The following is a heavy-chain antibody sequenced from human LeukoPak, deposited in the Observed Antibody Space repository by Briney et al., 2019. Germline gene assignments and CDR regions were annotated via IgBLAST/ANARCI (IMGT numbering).Heavy chain of an antibody. J-gene: IGHJ5*02. Sequence: PSETLSLTCTVSGGSISSYYWSWIRQPPGKGLEWIGYIYYSGSTNYNPSLKSRVTISVDTSKNQFSLKLSSVTAADTAVYYCARIQYYYGSGSYYNVPFDPWGQGTLVTVSS. V-gene: IGHV4-59*08. CDR3: ARIQYYYGSGSYYNVPFDP. CDR1: GGSISSYY. D-gene: IGHD3-10*01. CDR2: IYYSGST.